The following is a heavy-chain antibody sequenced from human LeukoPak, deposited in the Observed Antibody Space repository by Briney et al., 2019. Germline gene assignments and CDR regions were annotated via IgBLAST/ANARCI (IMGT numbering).Heavy chain of an antibody. J-gene: IGHJ3*02. D-gene: IGHD3-9*01. CDR1: GFTFDDYA. Sequence: GRSLRLSCAASGFTFDDYAMHWVRQAPGKGLEWVSGISWNSGSIGYADSVKGRFTISRDNAKNSLYLQMNSLRAEDTALYYCAKDIGYYDFLTGYSEAFDIWGQGTMVTVSS. V-gene: IGHV3-9*01. CDR3: AKDIGYYDFLTGYSEAFDI. CDR2: ISWNSGSI.